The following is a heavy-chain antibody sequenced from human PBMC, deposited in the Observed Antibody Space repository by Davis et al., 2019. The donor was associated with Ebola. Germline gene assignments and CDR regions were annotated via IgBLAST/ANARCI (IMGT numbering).Heavy chain of an antibody. CDR3: ASQTPYSGYDDNWFDP. CDR2: IYYSGST. CDR1: GGSISSYY. V-gene: IGHV4-59*08. Sequence: MPSETLSLTCTVSGGSISSYYWSWIRQPPGKGLEWIGYIYYSGSTNYNPSLKSRVTISVDTSKNQFSLKLSSVTAADTAVYYCASQTPYSGYDDNWFDPWGQGTLVTVSS. J-gene: IGHJ5*02. D-gene: IGHD5-12*01.